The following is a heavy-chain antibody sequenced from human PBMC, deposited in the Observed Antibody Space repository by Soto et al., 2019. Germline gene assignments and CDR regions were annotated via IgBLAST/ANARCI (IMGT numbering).Heavy chain of an antibody. J-gene: IGHJ4*02. CDR1: GFTFSSYA. CDR3: AREDGGNSVGYFDY. V-gene: IGHV3-30-3*01. D-gene: IGHD2-21*02. Sequence: PGGSLRLSCAASGFTFSSYAMHWVRQAPGKGLEWVAVISYDGSNKYYADSVKGQFTISRDNSKNTLYLQMNSLRAEDTAVYYCAREDGGNSVGYFDYWGQGTLVTVSS. CDR2: ISYDGSNK.